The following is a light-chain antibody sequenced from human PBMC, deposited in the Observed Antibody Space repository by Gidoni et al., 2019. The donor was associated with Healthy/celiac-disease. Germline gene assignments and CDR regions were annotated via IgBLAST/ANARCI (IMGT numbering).Light chain of an antibody. CDR2: AAS. J-gene: IGKJ1*01. Sequence: DIQMTQSPSSLSASVGDRVTITCRASQGISNSLAWYQQKPGKAPKLLLYAASRLESGVPSRFSVIGSWTDYTLTISSLQPEDFATYSCQQYYRTPRTFGQGTQVEIK. V-gene: IGKV1-NL1*01. CDR1: QGISNS. CDR3: QQYYRTPRT.